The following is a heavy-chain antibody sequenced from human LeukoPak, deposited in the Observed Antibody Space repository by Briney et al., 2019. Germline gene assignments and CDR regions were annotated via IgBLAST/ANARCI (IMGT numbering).Heavy chain of an antibody. V-gene: IGHV3-30-3*01. CDR1: GFTFSSYA. J-gene: IGHJ3*02. CDR2: ISYDGSNK. Sequence: PGGSLRLSCAASGFTFSSYAMHWVRQAPGKGLEWVAVISYDGSNKYYADSVKGRFTISRDNSKNTLYLQMNSLRAEDTAVYYCARWRPIDAFDIWGQGTMVIVSS. CDR3: ARWRPIDAFDI. D-gene: IGHD3-3*01.